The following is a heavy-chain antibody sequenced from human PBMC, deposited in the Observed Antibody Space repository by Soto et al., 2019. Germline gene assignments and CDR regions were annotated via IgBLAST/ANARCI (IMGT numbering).Heavy chain of an antibody. V-gene: IGHV3-43*01. D-gene: IGHD2-15*01. CDR2: ISWDGGST. CDR1: GFTFDEYT. Sequence: GSLRLSCAASGFTFDEYTMHWARQAPGKGLEWVSLISWDGGSTYYADSVKGRFTISRDNSKNSLYLQMNSLRTEDTALYYCAKDPMVAAGPYYYYYGMDVWGQGTTVTVSS. J-gene: IGHJ6*02. CDR3: AKDPMVAAGPYYYYYGMDV.